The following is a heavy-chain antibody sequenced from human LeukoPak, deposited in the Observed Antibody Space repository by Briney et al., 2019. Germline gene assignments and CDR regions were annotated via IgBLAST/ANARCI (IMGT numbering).Heavy chain of an antibody. V-gene: IGHV4-38-2*02. J-gene: IGHJ4*02. CDR3: ARGRRGYRTEFDS. CDR2: IYQSRTT. D-gene: IGHD3-22*01. Sequence: SETLSLTCTVSGDSTASGYYRGWIRQAPGKGLEWIGSIYQSRTTYYNPSLKSRVTISIDTSKNQFSLRLTSVTDADTAVYYCARGRRGYRTEFDSWGQGTLVTVSS. CDR1: GDSTASGYY.